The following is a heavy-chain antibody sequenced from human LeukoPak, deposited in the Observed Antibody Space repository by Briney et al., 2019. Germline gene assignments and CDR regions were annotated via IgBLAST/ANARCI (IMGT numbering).Heavy chain of an antibody. CDR2: IYMTGET. Sequence: PSETLSLTCTVSDRSISSSYWRWIRQPAGKGLEWNGRIYMTGETNYNPSLKSCVSMLVDTSKKQFFLELNSVTAADAAVYYCARDCSGGTCYLGVIDYWGQGTLVAVSS. CDR3: ARDCSGGTCYLGVIDY. CDR1: DRSISSSY. V-gene: IGHV4-4*07. D-gene: IGHD2-15*01. J-gene: IGHJ4*02.